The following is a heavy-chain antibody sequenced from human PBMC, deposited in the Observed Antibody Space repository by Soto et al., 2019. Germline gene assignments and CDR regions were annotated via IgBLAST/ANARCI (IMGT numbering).Heavy chain of an antibody. CDR3: ARGSAITIFSVPSFFSTALDV. J-gene: IGHJ6*02. V-gene: IGHV1-2*02. D-gene: IGHD3-3*01. CDR2: ISPYSGGT. CDR1: GYTFTDYY. Sequence: QVQLVQSGAEVKKPGASVKVSCKPSGYTFTDYYLHWVRQAPGQGLERMGCISPYSGGTNAVQKLQGRVTMSSNTSIRSVYMELTRLRSDETALYFCARGSAITIFSVPSFFSTALDVWCQGTTVIVSS.